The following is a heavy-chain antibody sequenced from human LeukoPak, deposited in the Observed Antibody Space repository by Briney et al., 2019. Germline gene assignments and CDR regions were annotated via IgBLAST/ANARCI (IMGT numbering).Heavy chain of an antibody. Sequence: GGSLRLSCAASGFTFSTYAMHWVRQAPGKGLEYVSAISSDGETTTYASSVKGRFTISRDNSKDTLYLQMGSLRPEDMAVYYCARVRYGDYSIDYWGHGTLVTVSS. CDR3: ARVRYGDYSIDY. CDR2: ISSDGETT. CDR1: GFTFSTYA. J-gene: IGHJ4*01. V-gene: IGHV3-64*01. D-gene: IGHD4-17*01.